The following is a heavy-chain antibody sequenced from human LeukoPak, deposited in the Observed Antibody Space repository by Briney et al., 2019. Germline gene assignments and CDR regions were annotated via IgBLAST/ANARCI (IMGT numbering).Heavy chain of an antibody. Sequence: PGRTLRLSCAAYRLTVSNDSMDGVREGPGKRQEWVALISYDGSHKSYADSVKGRSTISRDTSRNTLFLQMSILRSEDTAVYYGAKDLRAFRGSGGPYVDNWGQGTLVTVSS. D-gene: IGHD3-10*01. CDR1: RLTVSNDS. CDR2: ISYDGSHK. CDR3: AKDLRAFRGSGGPYVDN. J-gene: IGHJ4*02. V-gene: IGHV3-30*18.